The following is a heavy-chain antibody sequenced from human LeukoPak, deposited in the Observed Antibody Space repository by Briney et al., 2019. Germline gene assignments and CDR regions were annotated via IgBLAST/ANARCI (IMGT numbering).Heavy chain of an antibody. D-gene: IGHD5-18*01. J-gene: IGHJ4*02. CDR2: VSSDGSVK. Sequence: GRSLRLSCAASGFTFNFYAMQWVRQAPGKGLDWVAVVSSDGSVKHYADSVKGRFTISRDNSRNTLDLQMNSLREEDTAVYYCAKEAGYNYAPLDFWGQGTLVTVSS. CDR1: GFTFNFYA. V-gene: IGHV3-30*18. CDR3: AKEAGYNYAPLDF.